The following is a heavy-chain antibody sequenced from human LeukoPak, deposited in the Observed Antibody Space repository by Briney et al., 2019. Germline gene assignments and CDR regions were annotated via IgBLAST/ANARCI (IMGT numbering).Heavy chain of an antibody. D-gene: IGHD4-17*01. CDR3: SRAIVTVGDYYSYYYMDV. Sequence: ASVTVSCKASGCTFSSYEYSLLRLAPGPGLEWVGVIIPMFGTANYAQQLEGRVTITADESTTTASMDLHSLLSDDKAEDYCSRAIVTVGDYYSYYYMDVWGRGTTVTISS. V-gene: IGHV1-69*13. CDR1: GCTFSSYE. J-gene: IGHJ6*03. CDR2: IIPMFGTA.